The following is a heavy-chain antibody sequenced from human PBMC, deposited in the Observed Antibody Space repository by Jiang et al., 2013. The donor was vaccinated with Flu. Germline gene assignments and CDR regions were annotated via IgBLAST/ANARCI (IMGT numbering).Heavy chain of an antibody. CDR3: ARDIGVYYYYGMDV. CDR1: GYTLTTYA. CDR2: INTNTGNP. V-gene: IGHV7-4-1*02. J-gene: IGHJ6*01. Sequence: QSGSELKKPGASVKVSCKASGYTLTTYAMNWVRQAPGQGLEWMGWINTNTGNPTYAQGFTGRFVFSLDTSVSTAYLQISSLKAEDTAVYYCARDIGVYYYYGMDVWGPRDHGHRLL. D-gene: IGHD3-10*01.